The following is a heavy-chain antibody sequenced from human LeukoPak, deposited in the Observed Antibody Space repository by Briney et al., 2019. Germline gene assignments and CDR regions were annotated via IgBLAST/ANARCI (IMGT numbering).Heavy chain of an antibody. V-gene: IGHV3-7*03. CDR2: IKQDGSEK. D-gene: IGHD5-18*01. CDR1: GFTFSSYW. CDR3: ASDTAMVIYYYYYMDV. Sequence: GGSLRLSCAASGFTFSSYWMSWVRQAPGKGLEWVANIKQDGSEKYYVDSVKGRFTISRDNAKNTLYLQMNSLRAEDTAVYYCASDTAMVIYYYYYMDVWGKGTTVTVSS. J-gene: IGHJ6*03.